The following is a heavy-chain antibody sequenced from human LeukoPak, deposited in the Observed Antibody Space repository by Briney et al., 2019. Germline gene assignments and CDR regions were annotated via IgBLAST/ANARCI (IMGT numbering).Heavy chain of an antibody. V-gene: IGHV4-30-2*01. D-gene: IGHD5-18*01. Sequence: PSETLSLTCAVSGGSISSGGYSWSWIRQPPGKGLVWIVYIYHSGTTYYNPSLKSRVNISVDRSKHQFSLKLSSVAAADTAVYYCAGARYRYALFDYWGQGTLVTVSS. CDR2: IYHSGTT. J-gene: IGHJ4*02. CDR3: AGARYRYALFDY. CDR1: GGSISSGGYS.